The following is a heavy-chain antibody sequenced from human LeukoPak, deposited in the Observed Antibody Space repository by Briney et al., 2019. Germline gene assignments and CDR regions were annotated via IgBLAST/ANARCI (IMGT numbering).Heavy chain of an antibody. Sequence: PSETLSLTCTVSGGSISSYYWSWIRQPPGKGLEWIGYIYYSGSTNYNPSLKSRVTISVDTSKNQFSLKLSSVTAADTAVYYCAGHYDILTGYYIELDYWGQGALVTVSS. J-gene: IGHJ4*02. D-gene: IGHD3-9*01. CDR1: GGSISSYY. V-gene: IGHV4-59*08. CDR2: IYYSGST. CDR3: AGHYDILTGYYIELDY.